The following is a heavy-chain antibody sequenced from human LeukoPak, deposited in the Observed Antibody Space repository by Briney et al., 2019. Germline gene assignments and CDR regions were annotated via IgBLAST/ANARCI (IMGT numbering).Heavy chain of an antibody. V-gene: IGHV1-69*13. CDR2: IIPIFGTA. D-gene: IGHD6-19*01. CDR1: GGTFSSYA. Sequence: ASVKLSCKASGGTFSSYAISWVRQAPGQGLEWMGGIIPIFGTANYAQKFQGRVTITADESTSTAYMELSSLRSEDTAVYYCARKSSGWYTGGSNWFDPWGQGTLVTVSS. CDR3: ARKSSGWYTGGSNWFDP. J-gene: IGHJ5*02.